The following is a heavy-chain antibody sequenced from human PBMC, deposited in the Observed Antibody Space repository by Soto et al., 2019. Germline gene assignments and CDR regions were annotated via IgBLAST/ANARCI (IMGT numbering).Heavy chain of an antibody. D-gene: IGHD4-17*01. Sequence: QVQLQESGPGLVKPSQTLSLTCTVSGGSISSGGYYWRWIRQHPGKGLEWIGYIYYSGSTYYNPSLKSRVTRSVDTSKNQFSLKLSSVTAADTAVYYCARATVTYPYFDYWGQGTLVTVSS. V-gene: IGHV4-31*03. CDR3: ARATVTYPYFDY. J-gene: IGHJ4*02. CDR2: IYYSGST. CDR1: GGSISSGGYY.